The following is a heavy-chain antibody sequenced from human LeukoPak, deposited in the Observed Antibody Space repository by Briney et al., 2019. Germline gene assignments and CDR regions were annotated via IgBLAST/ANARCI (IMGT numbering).Heavy chain of an antibody. CDR1: GGSISSGGHS. Sequence: PSETLSLTCTVSGGSISSGGHSWSWLRQHPGKGLEWIGYIYYSGSTYYNPSLKSRVTISVDTSKNQFSLKLSSVTAADTAVYYCARGPGIVGATDFDYWGQGTLVTVSS. J-gene: IGHJ4*02. V-gene: IGHV4-31*03. D-gene: IGHD1-26*01. CDR2: IYYSGST. CDR3: ARGPGIVGATDFDY.